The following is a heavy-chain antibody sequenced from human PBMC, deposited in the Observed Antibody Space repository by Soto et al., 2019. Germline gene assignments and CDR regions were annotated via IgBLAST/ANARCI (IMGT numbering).Heavy chain of an antibody. V-gene: IGHV3-23*01. CDR2: ISGSGGST. D-gene: IGHD6-13*01. CDR3: AKDHQRSSWSPGDYFDY. Sequence: EVQLLESGGGLVQPGGSLRLSCAASGFTFSNYAMNWVRQAPGKGLEWVSTISGSGGSTFYADSVKGQFTISRDNSKNTLYLQMNSLRAEDTAVYYCAKDHQRSSWSPGDYFDYWGQGTLVTVSS. J-gene: IGHJ4*02. CDR1: GFTFSNYA.